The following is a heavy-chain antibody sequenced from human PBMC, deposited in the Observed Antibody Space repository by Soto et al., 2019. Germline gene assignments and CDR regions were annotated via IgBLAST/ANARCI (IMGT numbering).Heavy chain of an antibody. Sequence: QVQLQQWGAGLLKPSETLSLTCAVYGGSFSGYYWSWIRQPPGKGLEWIGEINHSGSTNYNPSLKSRVTISVDTSKNQFSLKLSSVTAADTAVYYCARGSTVGPYAFVIWGQGTMVTVSS. CDR2: INHSGST. V-gene: IGHV4-34*01. CDR3: ARGSTVGPYAFVI. J-gene: IGHJ3*02. CDR1: GGSFSGYY. D-gene: IGHD4-4*01.